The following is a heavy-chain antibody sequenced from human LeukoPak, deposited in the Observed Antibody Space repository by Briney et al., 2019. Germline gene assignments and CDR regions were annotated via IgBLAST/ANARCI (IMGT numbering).Heavy chain of an antibody. D-gene: IGHD5-24*01. CDR3: ARGYLITGYYYYMDV. CDR1: GFTFSSYW. J-gene: IGHJ6*03. CDR2: INTDGSST. V-gene: IGHV3-74*01. Sequence: HPGGSLRLSCAASGFTFSSYWMHWVRQAPGKGLVWVSRINTDGSSTSYADSVKGRFTISRDNAKNTLYLQMNSLRAEDTAVYYCARGYLITGYYYYMDVWGKGTTVTVSS.